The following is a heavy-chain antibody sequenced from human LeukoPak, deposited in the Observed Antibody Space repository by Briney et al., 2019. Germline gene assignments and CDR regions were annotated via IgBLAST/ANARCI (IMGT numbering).Heavy chain of an antibody. CDR2: IYYSGST. CDR1: GGSISSSSYY. J-gene: IGHJ5*02. D-gene: IGHD4-17*01. CDR3: ARHYWDYGDFLNWFDT. V-gene: IGHV4-39*01. Sequence: KTSETLSLTCTVSGGSISSSSYYWGWIRQPPGKGLEWIGSIYYSGSTYYNPSLKSRVTISVDTSKNQFSLKLSSVTAADTAVYYCARHYWDYGDFLNWFDTWGQGSLVTVSS.